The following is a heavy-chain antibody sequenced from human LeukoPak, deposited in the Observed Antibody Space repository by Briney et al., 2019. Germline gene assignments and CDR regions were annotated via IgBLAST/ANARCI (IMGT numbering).Heavy chain of an antibody. J-gene: IGHJ4*02. Sequence: GGSLRLSCAASGFTVSDHYMDWVRQAPGNGLEWVGRIRNKAKSYTTEYAASVKGRFTISRDDSKNSLYLQMDSLKPEDTAVYYCAKTRTGGIDYWGQGTLVTVSS. V-gene: IGHV3-72*01. CDR3: AKTRTGGIDY. CDR2: IRNKAKSYTT. CDR1: GFTVSDHY. D-gene: IGHD2-15*01.